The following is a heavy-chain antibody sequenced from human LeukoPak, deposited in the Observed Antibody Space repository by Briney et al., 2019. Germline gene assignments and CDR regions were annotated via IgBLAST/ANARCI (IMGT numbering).Heavy chain of an antibody. V-gene: IGHV3-11*04. CDR3: ARILFGYSRSWWIMDV. Sequence: GGSLRLSCAASGFTFSNYYMSWIRRAPGKGLEWVSYISSSGSTIYYADSVKGRFTISRDNAKNSLYLQMNSLRAEDTAVYYCARILFGYSRSWWIMDVWGKGTTVTVSS. D-gene: IGHD6-13*01. J-gene: IGHJ6*03. CDR1: GFTFSNYY. CDR2: ISSSGSTI.